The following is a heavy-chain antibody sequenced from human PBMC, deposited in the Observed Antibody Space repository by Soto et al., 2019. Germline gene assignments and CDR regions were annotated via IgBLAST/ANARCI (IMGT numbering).Heavy chain of an antibody. Sequence: PGGSLRLSCAASGFTFDDYAMHWVRPAPGKGLEWVSAISGSGDSTGYADSVKGRFTISRDNSKKTVYLEMISLRVEDTAVYHCAKSPSRAPYGMDVWGQGTTVTVSS. CDR1: GFTFDDYA. J-gene: IGHJ6*02. CDR2: ISGSGDST. V-gene: IGHV3-23*01. D-gene: IGHD6-6*01. CDR3: AKSPSRAPYGMDV.